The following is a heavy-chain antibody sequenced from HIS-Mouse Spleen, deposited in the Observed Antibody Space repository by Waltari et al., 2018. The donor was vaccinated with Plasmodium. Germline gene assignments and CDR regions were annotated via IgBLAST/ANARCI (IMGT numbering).Heavy chain of an antibody. D-gene: IGHD6-19*01. V-gene: IGHV4-39*01. Sequence: QLQLQESGPGLVKPSETLSLTCTVSGGSISSSSYYWGWIRQPPGKGLEGIGSIYYSGSTYYNPSLKSRVTISVDTSKNQFSLKLRSVTAADTAVYYCARLSIAVAGNFDYWGQGTLVTVSS. J-gene: IGHJ4*02. CDR3: ARLSIAVAGNFDY. CDR2: IYYSGST. CDR1: GGSISSSSYY.